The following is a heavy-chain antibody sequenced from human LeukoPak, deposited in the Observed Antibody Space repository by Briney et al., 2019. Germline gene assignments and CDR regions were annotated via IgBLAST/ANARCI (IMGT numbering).Heavy chain of an antibody. CDR1: GGSISSGGYY. CDR3: ARASEGAVDAFDI. J-gene: IGHJ3*02. CDR2: IYYSGST. V-gene: IGHV4-61*08. Sequence: SQTLSLTCTVSGGSISSGGYYWSWIRQPPGKGLEWIGYIYYSGSTNYNPSLKSRVTISVDTSKNQFSLKLSSVTAADTAVYYCARASEGAVDAFDIWGQGTMVTVSS. D-gene: IGHD1-26*01.